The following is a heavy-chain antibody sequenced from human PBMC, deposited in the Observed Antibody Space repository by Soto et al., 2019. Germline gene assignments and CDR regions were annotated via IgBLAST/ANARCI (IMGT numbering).Heavy chain of an antibody. J-gene: IGHJ4*02. D-gene: IGHD4-17*01. Sequence: EVQLVESGGGLVQSGRSLRLSCAASGFRFDDYAMHWVRQAPGKGLEWLSGISWNHVTTGYADSVKGRFTISRDNAKNSLLFQMNSLSAEDTAVYYCAKDIDPHGTTVTHFDNWGQGTQVTVSS. V-gene: IGHV3-9*01. CDR2: ISWNHVTT. CDR3: AKDIDPHGTTVTHFDN. CDR1: GFRFDDYA.